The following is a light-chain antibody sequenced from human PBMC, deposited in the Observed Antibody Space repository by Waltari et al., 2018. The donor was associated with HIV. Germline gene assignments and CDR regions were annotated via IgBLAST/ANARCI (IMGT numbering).Light chain of an antibody. CDR1: SSNIGGNT. Sequence: QSVLTQPPSASGTPGQRVTISCPGSSSNIGGNTVTWYQHLPGTAPKPLIYSNHQRPSGVPDRFSGSKSGTSASLAISGLQSEDEADYYCASRDDSLNGPVFGRGTKLTVL. V-gene: IGLV1-44*01. J-gene: IGLJ2*01. CDR3: ASRDDSLNGPV. CDR2: SNH.